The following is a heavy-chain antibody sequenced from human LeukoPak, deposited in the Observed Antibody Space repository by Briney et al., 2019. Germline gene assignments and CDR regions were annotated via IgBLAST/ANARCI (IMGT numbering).Heavy chain of an antibody. CDR2: ISYDGSNE. Sequence: GGSLRLSCAASGFTFSSYVMHWVRQAPGKGLEWVAIISYDGSNEYYADSVKGRFTISRDNSKNTLYLQMNSLRAADTAVYYCARSILRFLEWSTTPVDYWGQGTLVTVSS. CDR3: ARSILRFLEWSTTPVDY. D-gene: IGHD3-3*01. J-gene: IGHJ4*02. CDR1: GFTFSSYV. V-gene: IGHV3-30*04.